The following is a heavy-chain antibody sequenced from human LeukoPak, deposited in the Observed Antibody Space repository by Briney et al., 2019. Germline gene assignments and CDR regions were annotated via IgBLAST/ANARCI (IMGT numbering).Heavy chain of an antibody. CDR2: ISYDGSNK. CDR1: GFTFSSYT. J-gene: IGHJ4*02. D-gene: IGHD3-9*01. Sequence: GRSLRLSCAASGFTFSSYTMHWDRQAPCKGLERVGVISYDGSNKYYADSVKGRFTISRDNSKNTLYLQMNSLRAEDTAVYYCASSVNCSSTSCPGGVLRYFDWPIDYWGQGTLVTVSS. V-gene: IGHV3-30*04. CDR3: ASSVNCSSTSCPGGVLRYFDWPIDY.